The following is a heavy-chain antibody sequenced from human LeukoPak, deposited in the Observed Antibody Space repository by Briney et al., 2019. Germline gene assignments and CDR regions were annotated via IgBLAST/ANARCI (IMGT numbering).Heavy chain of an antibody. V-gene: IGHV3-48*04. D-gene: IGHD3-10*01. CDR2: ISSSSSTI. J-gene: IGHJ4*02. Sequence: GGSLRLSCAASGFTFSSYSMNWVRQAPGKGLEWVSYISSSSSTIYYADSVKGRFTISRDNAKNSLYLQMNSLRAEDTAVYYCARDRWVTMVRGVIDYWGQGTLVTVSS. CDR3: ARDRWVTMVRGVIDY. CDR1: GFTFSSYS.